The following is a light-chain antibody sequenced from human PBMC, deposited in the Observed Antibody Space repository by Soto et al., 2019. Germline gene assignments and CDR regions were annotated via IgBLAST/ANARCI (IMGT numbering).Light chain of an antibody. J-gene: IGKJ1*01. Sequence: DIHMTQSPSSLSASVGDRVTITCRASQSISSYLNWYQQRPGKAPNILIYDETRLHSGVPQRFSGSGYGTDLTLTITSLQLEDFATYYCQXSDVSPRTCGQGTKVDIK. CDR1: QSISSY. V-gene: IGKV1-39*01. CDR2: DET. CDR3: QXSDVSPRT.